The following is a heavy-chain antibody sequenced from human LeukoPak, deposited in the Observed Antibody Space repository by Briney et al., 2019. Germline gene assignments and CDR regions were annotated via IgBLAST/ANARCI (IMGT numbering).Heavy chain of an antibody. Sequence: ASVKVSCKVSGYIFTGCYIHWVRQAPGQGLEWMGWMNPSSGGTKYAQKFQGRVAMTRDTSIDTAYMELNWLTSDDTAVYYCARGPITLDIWGQGTMVTVSS. CDR1: GYIFTGCY. CDR2: MNPSSGGT. J-gene: IGHJ3*02. CDR3: ARGPITLDI. V-gene: IGHV1-2*02.